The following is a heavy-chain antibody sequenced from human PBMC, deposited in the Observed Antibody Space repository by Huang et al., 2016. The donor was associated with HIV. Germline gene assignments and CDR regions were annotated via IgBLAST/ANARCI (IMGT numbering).Heavy chain of an antibody. CDR2: ISASSGDT. Sequence: QIQLMQSGPELKQPGASVKVSCKASGYTFTSYGITWARQAPGQGPEWTGWISASSGDTDDAQKFQGRVTLTTDTSTNIAYMELRSLRSDDTAKYYCARDPKYHRIGYYRQRRGIDIWGQGTMVIVSS. J-gene: IGHJ3*02. CDR3: ARDPKYHRIGYYRQRRGIDI. V-gene: IGHV1-18*01. CDR1: GYTFTSYG. D-gene: IGHD3-22*01.